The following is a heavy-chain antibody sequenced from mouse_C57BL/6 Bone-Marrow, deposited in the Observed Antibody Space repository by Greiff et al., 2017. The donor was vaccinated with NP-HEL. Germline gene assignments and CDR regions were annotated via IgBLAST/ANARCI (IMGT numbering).Heavy chain of an antibody. Sequence: QVQLKQPGAELVRPGSSVKLSCKASGYTFTSYWMDWVKQRPGQGLEWIGNIYPSDSETHYNQKFKDKATLTVDKSSSTAYMQLSSLTSEDSAVYYCAIDGRDAMGYWGQGTSVTVSS. CDR3: AIDGRDAMGY. J-gene: IGHJ4*01. CDR2: IYPSDSET. CDR1: GYTFTSYW. V-gene: IGHV1-61*01.